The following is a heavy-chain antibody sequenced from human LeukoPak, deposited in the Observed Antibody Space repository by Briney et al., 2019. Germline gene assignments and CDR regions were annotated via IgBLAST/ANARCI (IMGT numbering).Heavy chain of an antibody. D-gene: IGHD6-13*01. V-gene: IGHV3-33*01. Sequence: GGSLRLSCAASGFTFSSYGMHWVRQAPGKGLEWVAVIWSDGSTKYYADSVKGRSTISRDNSKNTLYLQMNSLRAEDTAAYYCARGQPPSYYDMDVWGQGTTVTVSS. CDR2: IWSDGSTK. CDR1: GFTFSSYG. CDR3: ARGQPPSYYDMDV. J-gene: IGHJ6*02.